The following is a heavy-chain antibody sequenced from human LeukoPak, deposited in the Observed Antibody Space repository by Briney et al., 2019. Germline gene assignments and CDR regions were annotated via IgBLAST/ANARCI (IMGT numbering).Heavy chain of an antibody. V-gene: IGHV1-46*01. J-gene: IGHJ3*02. CDR2: INPSGGSA. CDR1: GYTFTSYY. Sequence: ASVKVSCKASGYTFTSYYMHWVRQATGQGLEWMGIINPSGGSASYAQKFQGRVTMTRDTSTSTVYMELSSLRSEDTAVYYCARVVWQMRDFDIWGQGTMVTVSS. D-gene: IGHD5-24*01. CDR3: ARVVWQMRDFDI.